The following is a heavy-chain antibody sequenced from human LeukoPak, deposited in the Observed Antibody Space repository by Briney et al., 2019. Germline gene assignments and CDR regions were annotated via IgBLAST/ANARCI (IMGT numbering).Heavy chain of an antibody. CDR3: ARDRDYYDSSGYYYYGMDV. D-gene: IGHD3-22*01. Sequence: GGSLRLSCAASGFTFSSYGMRWVRQAPGKGLEWVAVIWYDGSNKYYADSVKGRFTNSRDNSKNTLYLQMNSLRAEDTAVYYCARDRDYYDSSGYYYYGMDVWGQGTTVTVSS. J-gene: IGHJ6*02. CDR1: GFTFSSYG. V-gene: IGHV3-33*01. CDR2: IWYDGSNK.